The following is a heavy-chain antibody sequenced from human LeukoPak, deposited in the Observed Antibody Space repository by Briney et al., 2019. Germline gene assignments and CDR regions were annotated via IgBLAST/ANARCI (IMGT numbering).Heavy chain of an antibody. J-gene: IGHJ6*03. V-gene: IGHV3-30*04. CDR3: ARGGASHYYYYYMDV. D-gene: IGHD4/OR15-4a*01. CDR2: ISYDGSNK. CDR1: GFTFSSYA. Sequence: PGGSLRLSCAASGFTFSSYAMHWVRQAPGKGLEWVTVISYDGSNKYYADSVKGRFTISRDNSKNTLYLQMNSLRAEDTAVYYCARGGASHYYYYYMDVWGKGTTVTVSS.